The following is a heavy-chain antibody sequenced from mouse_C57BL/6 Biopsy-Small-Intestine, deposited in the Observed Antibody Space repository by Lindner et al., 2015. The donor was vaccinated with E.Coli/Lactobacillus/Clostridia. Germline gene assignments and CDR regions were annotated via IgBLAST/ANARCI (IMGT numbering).Heavy chain of an antibody. J-gene: IGHJ4*01. CDR1: STRSAT. D-gene: IGHD1-1*02. CDR3: ARDRSTTHDDCRGGCYWIFDY. Sequence: SVKVRPARTIWSTRSATICTGCDRTPGQGLEWMGMXNPNXGFTMYAQKLKGRVTMTWDTSTSTVYMELSSLRSEDTAVYYCARDRSTTHDDCRGGCYWIFDYWGQGTLVTVSS. V-gene: IGHV1-18*01. CDR2: XNPNXGFT.